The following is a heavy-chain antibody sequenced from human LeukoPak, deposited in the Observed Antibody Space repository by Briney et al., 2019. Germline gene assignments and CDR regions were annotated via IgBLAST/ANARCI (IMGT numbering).Heavy chain of an antibody. CDR3: ARGLGYSSSPIDY. J-gene: IGHJ4*02. CDR1: GGSFSGYY. V-gene: IGHV4-34*01. D-gene: IGHD6-13*01. Sequence: SETLSLTCAVYGGSFSGYYWSWIRQPPGKGLEWIGEINHSGSTNYNPSLKSRVTISVDTSKNQFSLRLSSVTAADTAVYYCARGLGYSSSPIDYWGQGTLVTVSS. CDR2: INHSGST.